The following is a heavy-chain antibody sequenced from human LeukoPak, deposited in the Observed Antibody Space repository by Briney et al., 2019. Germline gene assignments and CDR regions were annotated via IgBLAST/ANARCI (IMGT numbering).Heavy chain of an antibody. CDR3: AKLQWDLPTVGYFDS. CDR2: ISGSGIIT. J-gene: IGHJ4*02. Sequence: GGSLRLSCAASGFTFDNYAMSWVRQAPGRGLEWVSAISGSGIITYSADSVKGRFTISRDNSQNTLYLQMNGLRAEDTAVYYCAKLQWDLPTVGYFDSWGQGTLVTVSS. D-gene: IGHD1-26*01. V-gene: IGHV3-23*01. CDR1: GFTFDNYA.